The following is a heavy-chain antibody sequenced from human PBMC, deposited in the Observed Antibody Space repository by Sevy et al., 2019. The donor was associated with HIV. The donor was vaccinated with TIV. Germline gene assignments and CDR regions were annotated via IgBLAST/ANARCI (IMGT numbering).Heavy chain of an antibody. V-gene: IGHV3-30*18. J-gene: IGHJ6*02. CDR2: ISYDGSNK. CDR3: AKDPGHYDSSGYYYWSLYYYYYGMDV. CDR1: GFTFSSYG. D-gene: IGHD3-22*01. Sequence: GGSLRLSCAASGFTFSSYGMHWVRQAPGKGLEWVAVISYDGSNKYYADSVKGRFTISRDNSKNTLYLQMNSLRAEDTAGYYCAKDPGHYDSSGYYYWSLYYYYYGMDVWGQGTTVTVSS.